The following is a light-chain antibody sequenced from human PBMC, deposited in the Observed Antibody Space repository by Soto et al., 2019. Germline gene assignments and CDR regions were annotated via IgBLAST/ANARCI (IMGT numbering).Light chain of an antibody. CDR3: AAWDDSLNGEL. CDR1: SSNIGSNF. Sequence: QSVLTQPTSASGTPGQTVIISCSGNSSNIGSNFVFWYSQLPGAAPTLLIYRNSQRPSGVPDRFSGSKSGTSASLAISGLRSEDEAHYYCAAWDDSLNGELFGGGNKLTVL. J-gene: IGLJ2*01. V-gene: IGLV1-47*01. CDR2: RNS.